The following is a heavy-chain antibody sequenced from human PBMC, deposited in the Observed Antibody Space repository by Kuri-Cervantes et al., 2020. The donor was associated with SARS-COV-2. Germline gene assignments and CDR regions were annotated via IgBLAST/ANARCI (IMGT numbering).Heavy chain of an antibody. D-gene: IGHD6-19*01. V-gene: IGHV4-4*02. CDR3: ARGASWQWLVRGFDY. CDR2: IYHSGST. CDR1: GGSISSSNW. J-gene: IGHJ4*02. Sequence: GSLRLSCAVSGGSISSSNWWSWVRQPPGKGLEWIGEIYHSGSTNYNPSLKSRVTISVDKSKNQSSLKLSSVTAADTAVYYCARGASWQWLVRGFDYWGQGTLVTGAS.